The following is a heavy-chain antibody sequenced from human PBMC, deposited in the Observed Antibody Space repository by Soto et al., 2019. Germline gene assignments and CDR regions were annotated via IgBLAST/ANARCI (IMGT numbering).Heavy chain of an antibody. J-gene: IGHJ4*02. Sequence: PGGSLGLSCEASEFSFSTLYMSWVRQAPGKGLQCVSFIRGSDGTTYYADSVRGRFTISRDNSRNTLYLQMNSLRADDTAVYYCARGSTWQTTVVTGIINYWGSGTRVTVSS. CDR2: IRGSDGTT. D-gene: IGHD4-17*01. V-gene: IGHV3-23*01. CDR3: ARGSTWQTTVVTGIINY. CDR1: EFSFSTLY.